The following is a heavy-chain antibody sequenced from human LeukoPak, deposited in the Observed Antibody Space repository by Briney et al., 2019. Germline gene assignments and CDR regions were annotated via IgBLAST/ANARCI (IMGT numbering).Heavy chain of an antibody. V-gene: IGHV4-61*09. CDR1: GGSISSGYFS. D-gene: IGHD3-16*01. CDR3: ARVGDYALKD. J-gene: IGHJ4*02. CDR2: IYTSGST. Sequence: SETLSLTCTVSGGSISSGYFSWSWVRQPAGKGLEWIGHIYTSGSTNYNPSLKSRVTISEDTSKNQFSLKLTSVTAADTGVYYCARVGDYALKDWGQGTLVIVSS.